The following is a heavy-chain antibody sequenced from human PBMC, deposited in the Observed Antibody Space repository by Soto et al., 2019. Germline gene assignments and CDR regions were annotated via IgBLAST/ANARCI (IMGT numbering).Heavy chain of an antibody. CDR3: AKDGPRHYDFWSDYSYFDY. CDR1: GFTFSSYG. Sequence: PGGSLRLSCVASGFTFSSYGMHWVRQAPGKGLEWVAVISYDGSNKYYADSVKGRFTISRDNSKNTLYLQMNSLRAEDTAVYYCAKDGPRHYDFWSDYSYFDYWGQGTLVTVSS. J-gene: IGHJ4*02. CDR2: ISYDGSNK. D-gene: IGHD3-3*01. V-gene: IGHV3-30*18.